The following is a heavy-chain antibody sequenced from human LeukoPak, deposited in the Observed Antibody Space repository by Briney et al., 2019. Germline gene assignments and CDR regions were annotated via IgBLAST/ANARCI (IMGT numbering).Heavy chain of an antibody. CDR3: ARGSKRFSEWLLYFDY. D-gene: IGHD3-3*01. CDR1: GFTFSSYS. V-gene: IGHV3-48*01. Sequence: GGSLRLSCAASGFTFSSYSMNWVRQAPGKGLEWVSYISSSSSTIYYADSVKGRFTISRDNAKNSLYLQMNSLRAEDTAVYYCARGSKRFSEWLLYFDYWGQGTLVTVSS. J-gene: IGHJ4*02. CDR2: ISSSSSTI.